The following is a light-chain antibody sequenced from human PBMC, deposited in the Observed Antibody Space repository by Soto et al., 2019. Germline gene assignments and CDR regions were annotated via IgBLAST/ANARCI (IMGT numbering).Light chain of an antibody. CDR2: DAS. J-gene: IGKJ5*01. Sequence: EIVLTQSPGTLSLSPGDRATLSCKASQSVRTYVGWYQQKPGQAPRLLIYDASSRATGIPARFSGSGSGTDFTLTISSLEPEDFAVYYCQQRSNWPITFGQGTRLEIK. V-gene: IGKV3-11*01. CDR1: QSVRTY. CDR3: QQRSNWPIT.